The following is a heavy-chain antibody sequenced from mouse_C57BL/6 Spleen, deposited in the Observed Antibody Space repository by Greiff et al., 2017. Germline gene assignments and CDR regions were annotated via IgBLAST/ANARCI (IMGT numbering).Heavy chain of an antibody. CDR2: LDPSDSYT. J-gene: IGHJ4*01. CDR3: ARKAPDYSYAMDY. V-gene: IGHV1-69*01. CDR1: GYTFTSYW. Sequence: QVQLQQPGAELVMPGASVKLSCKASGYTFTSYWLHWVKQRPGQGLEWIGELDPSDSYTNYNQKFKGKSTLTVDKSSSTAYMQLSSLTSEDSAVYYGARKAPDYSYAMDYWGQGTSVTVSS. D-gene: IGHD2-4*01.